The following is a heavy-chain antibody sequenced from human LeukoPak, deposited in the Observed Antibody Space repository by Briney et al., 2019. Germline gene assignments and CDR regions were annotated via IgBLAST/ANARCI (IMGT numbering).Heavy chain of an antibody. CDR2: INPNSGGT. D-gene: IGHD6-13*01. Sequence: VASVKVSCKASGYTFTGYYMHWVRQAPGQGLEWMGWINPNSGGTNYAQKFQGWVTMTRDTSISTAYMELSRLRSDDTAVYYCAREGAAAGTNWFDPWGQGTLVTVSS. V-gene: IGHV1-2*04. CDR3: AREGAAAGTNWFDP. J-gene: IGHJ5*02. CDR1: GYTFTGYY.